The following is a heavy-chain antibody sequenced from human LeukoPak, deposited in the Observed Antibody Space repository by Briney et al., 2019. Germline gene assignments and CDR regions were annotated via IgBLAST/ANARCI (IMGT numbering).Heavy chain of an antibody. V-gene: IGHV4-39*01. D-gene: IGHD6-13*01. CDR3: ARHPPRAGSSWYFDY. J-gene: IGHJ4*02. Sequence: SETLSLTCTVSGGSISSSSYYWGWIRQPPGKGLEWIGSIYYSGSTYYNPSLKSRVTISVDTSKNQFSLKLSSVTAADTAVYYCARHPPRAGSSWYFDYWGQGTLVTVSS. CDR2: IYYSGST. CDR1: GGSISSSSYY.